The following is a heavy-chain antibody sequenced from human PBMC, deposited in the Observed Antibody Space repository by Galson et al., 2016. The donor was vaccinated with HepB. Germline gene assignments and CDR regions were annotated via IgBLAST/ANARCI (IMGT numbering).Heavy chain of an antibody. Sequence: SLRLACADSGFNFSYYWMSGVRQGPGKGLEWVGNIKEDGGEKNYVDSVKGRFSISRDNAKNSLYLQMNSLRVEDTAGYYCTRDFGYSNYDWGQGTLVTVSS. J-gene: IGHJ4*02. CDR2: IKEDGGEK. V-gene: IGHV3-7*01. CDR1: GFNFSYYW. CDR3: TRDFGYSNYD. D-gene: IGHD6-13*01.